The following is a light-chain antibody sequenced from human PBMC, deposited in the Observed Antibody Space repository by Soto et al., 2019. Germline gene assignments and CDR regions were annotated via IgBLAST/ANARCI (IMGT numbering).Light chain of an antibody. J-gene: IGKJ5*01. CDR2: GAS. CDR1: QDISSY. CDR3: QQLNSYLFT. V-gene: IGKV1-9*01. Sequence: DIQLTQSPSFLSASVGDRVTITCRASQDISSYLGWYQQKPGEAPKRLIYGASTLQSGVPSRFSGSGSGTEFTLTISSLQPEDFAAYYCQQLNSYLFTFGQGTRLEIK.